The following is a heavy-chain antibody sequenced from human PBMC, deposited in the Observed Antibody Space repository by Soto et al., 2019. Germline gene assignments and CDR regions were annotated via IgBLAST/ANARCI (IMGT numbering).Heavy chain of an antibody. Sequence: ASVKVSCKASGYTFTSYGISWVRQAPGQGLEWMGWISTYSGNTDYAQKFQGRITMTTDTSTDTVYMELRSLRSDDTAVYFCARNLFGVIIKGDYWGQGTLVTVSS. J-gene: IGHJ4*02. CDR2: ISTYSGNT. V-gene: IGHV1-18*04. CDR3: ARNLFGVIIKGDY. D-gene: IGHD3-3*01. CDR1: GYTFTSYG.